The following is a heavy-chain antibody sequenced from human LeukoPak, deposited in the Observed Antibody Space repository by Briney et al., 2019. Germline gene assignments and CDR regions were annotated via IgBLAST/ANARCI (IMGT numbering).Heavy chain of an antibody. CDR1: GGSISSSSYY. D-gene: IGHD5-24*01. CDR2: IYYSGST. Sequence: PSETLSLTCTVSGGSISSSSYYWGWIRQPPGKGLEWIGSIYYSGSTYYNPSLKSRVTISVDTSKNQFSLKLSSVTAADTAVYYCAREGDERWLQLRTPYYFDYWGQGTLVTVSS. V-gene: IGHV4-39*07. CDR3: AREGDERWLQLRTPYYFDY. J-gene: IGHJ4*02.